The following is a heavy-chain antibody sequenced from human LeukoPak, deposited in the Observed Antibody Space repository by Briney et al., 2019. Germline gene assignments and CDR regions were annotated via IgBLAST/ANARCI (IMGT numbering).Heavy chain of an antibody. D-gene: IGHD3-22*01. CDR3: ARVYYYDSSGYYWFDP. J-gene: IGHJ5*02. CDR1: GGSISSYY. Sequence: PSETLPLTCTVSGGSISSYYWSWIRQPAGRGLEWIGRMSASGSTNYSPSLKSRVTMSVDTSKNQFSPRLNSVTAADTAVYYCARVYYYDSSGYYWFDPWGQGTLVTVSS. CDR2: MSASGST. V-gene: IGHV4-4*07.